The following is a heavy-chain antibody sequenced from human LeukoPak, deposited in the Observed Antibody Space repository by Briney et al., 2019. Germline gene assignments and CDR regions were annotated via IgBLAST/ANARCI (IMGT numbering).Heavy chain of an antibody. D-gene: IGHD3-10*01. V-gene: IGHV3-7*01. CDR1: GFTFSSYW. CDR3: ARIEGLWFGELLSEYMFDY. J-gene: IGHJ4*02. Sequence: PGGSLRLSCAASGFTFSSYWMSWVRQAPGKGLEWVANIKQDGSEKYYVDSVKGRFTISRDNAKNSLYLQMNSLRAEDTAVYYCARIEGLWFGELLSEYMFDYWGQGTLVTVSS. CDR2: IKQDGSEK.